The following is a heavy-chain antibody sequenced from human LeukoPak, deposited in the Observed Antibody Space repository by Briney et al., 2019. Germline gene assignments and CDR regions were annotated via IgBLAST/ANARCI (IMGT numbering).Heavy chain of an antibody. Sequence: GESLKISCKGSGYSFTSYWIGWVRQMPEKGLEWMGIIYPGDSATRYSPSFQGQVTISADKSISTAYLQWSSLRASDTAIYYCARRWATVTTSGYFDYWGQGTLVTVSS. CDR3: ARRWATVTTSGYFDY. CDR1: GYSFTSYW. D-gene: IGHD4-11*01. V-gene: IGHV5-51*01. CDR2: IYPGDSAT. J-gene: IGHJ4*02.